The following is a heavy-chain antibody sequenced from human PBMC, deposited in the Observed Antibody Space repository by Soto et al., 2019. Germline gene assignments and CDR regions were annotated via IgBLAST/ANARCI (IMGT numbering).Heavy chain of an antibody. J-gene: IGHJ6*02. D-gene: IGHD3-3*01. V-gene: IGHV2-5*01. CDR3: AHSPLYYDFWSGYYLGVDYYYAMDV. CDR1: GFSLGTSGVC. CDR2: IYWNDDK. Sequence: SGPTLVNPTQTLTLTCTFSGFSLGTSGVCVGWIRQPPGKALAWLALIYWNDDKRYSPSLKGRLTITKDTSKNQVVLTMTNMDPVDTATYYGAHSPLYYDFWSGYYLGVDYYYAMDVWGQGT.